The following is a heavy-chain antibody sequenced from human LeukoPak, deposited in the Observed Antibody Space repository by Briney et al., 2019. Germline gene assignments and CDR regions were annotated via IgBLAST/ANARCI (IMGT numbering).Heavy chain of an antibody. V-gene: IGHV4-34*01. J-gene: IGHJ4*02. CDR1: GGSFSGYY. CDR3: ARGPDHAKVGY. CDR2: INDSGYT. D-gene: IGHD1-14*01. Sequence: PSETLSLTRAGYGGSFSGYYWTWIRQPPEKGLEWIGEINDSGYTDYNTSLKSRLTISIDTSKNQFSLKLSSVTAADTAVYYCARGPDHAKVGYWGQGTLVTVSS.